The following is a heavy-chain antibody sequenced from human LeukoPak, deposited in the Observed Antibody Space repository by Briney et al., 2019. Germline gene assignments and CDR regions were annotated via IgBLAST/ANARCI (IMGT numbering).Heavy chain of an antibody. CDR2: INSDGSST. D-gene: IGHD5-24*01. V-gene: IGHV3-74*01. CDR3: ARGRDGYNYRGY. J-gene: IGHJ4*02. Sequence: PGGSLRLSCAASGFTFSSYWMHWVRQAPGKGLVWVSHINSDGSSTTYADSVKGRFTVSRDNAKNTLYLQMNGLRPEDTAVYYCARGRDGYNYRGYWGQGTLVTVSS. CDR1: GFTFSSYW.